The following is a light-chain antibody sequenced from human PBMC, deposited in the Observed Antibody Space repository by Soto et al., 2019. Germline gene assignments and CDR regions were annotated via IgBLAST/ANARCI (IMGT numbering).Light chain of an antibody. Sequence: EIVLTQSPGTLSLSPGGRATLSCRASQSVSSNYLAWYQQKPGQAPRLLIYAASSRASGIPDRFSGSGSGTDITLTISRLEPEDSAVYYCQQYGSSPYTFGQGTKLEIK. V-gene: IGKV3-20*01. J-gene: IGKJ2*01. CDR3: QQYGSSPYT. CDR1: QSVSSNY. CDR2: AAS.